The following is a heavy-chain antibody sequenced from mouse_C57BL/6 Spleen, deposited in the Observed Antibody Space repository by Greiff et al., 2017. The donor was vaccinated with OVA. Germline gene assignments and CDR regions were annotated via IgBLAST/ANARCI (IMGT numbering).Heavy chain of an antibody. CDR3: ARPYYYGSSSYAMDY. J-gene: IGHJ4*01. Sequence: EVQLVESGGGLVQPGGSLSLSCAASGFTFTDYYMSWVRQPPGKALEWLGFIRNKANGYTTEYSASVKGRFTISRGNSQSILYLQMNALRAEDSATYYCARPYYYGSSSYAMDYWGQGTSVTVSS. CDR2: IRNKANGYTT. D-gene: IGHD1-1*01. V-gene: IGHV7-3*01. CDR1: GFTFTDYY.